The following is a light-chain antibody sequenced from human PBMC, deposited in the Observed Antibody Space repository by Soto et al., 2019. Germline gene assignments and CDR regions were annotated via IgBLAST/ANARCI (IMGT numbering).Light chain of an antibody. CDR1: QSVSSSY. CDR2: GAS. Sequence: EIVLTQSPGTLSLSPGERATLSCRASQSVSSSYLAWYQQKPGQAPRLLIYGASSRPTGIPDRFSGSGSGTDFTLTISRREPEDFAVYYCQQYGSSRPFGQGNKLEIK. J-gene: IGKJ2*01. V-gene: IGKV3-20*01. CDR3: QQYGSSRP.